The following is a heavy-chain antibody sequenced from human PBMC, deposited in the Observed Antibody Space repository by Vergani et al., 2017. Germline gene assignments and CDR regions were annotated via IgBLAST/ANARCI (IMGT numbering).Heavy chain of an antibody. J-gene: IGHJ6*02. CDR1: GFTFSSYW. CDR3: ARDWDTAMVTDYYYYGMDV. Sequence: EVQLVESGGGLVQPGGSLRLSCAASGFTFSSYWMSWVRQAPGKGLEWVANIKQDGSEKYYVDSVMGRFTISRDNAKNSLYLQMNSLRAEDTAVYYCARDWDTAMVTDYYYYGMDVWGQGTTVTVSS. V-gene: IGHV3-7*01. D-gene: IGHD5-18*01. CDR2: IKQDGSEK.